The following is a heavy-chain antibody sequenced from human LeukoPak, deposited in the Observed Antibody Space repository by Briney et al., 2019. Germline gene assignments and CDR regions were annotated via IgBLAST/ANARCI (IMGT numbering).Heavy chain of an antibody. CDR2: ISAYNGNT. J-gene: IGHJ5*02. CDR3: ARDRGIVGATRWFDP. D-gene: IGHD1-26*01. V-gene: IGHV1-18*01. Sequence: ASVKVSCKASGCTFTSYGISWVRQAPGQGLEWMGWISAYNGNTNYAQKLQGRVTMTTDTSTSTAYMELRSLRSDDTAVYYCARDRGIVGATRWFDPWGQGTLVTVSS. CDR1: GCTFTSYG.